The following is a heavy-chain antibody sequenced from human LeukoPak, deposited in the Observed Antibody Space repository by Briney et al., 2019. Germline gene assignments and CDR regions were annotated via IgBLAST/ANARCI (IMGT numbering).Heavy chain of an antibody. V-gene: IGHV1-18*01. CDR2: ISAYNGNT. CDR3: ARVTAESVTIFGVGETYYFDY. Sequence: ASVKVSCKASGYTFTSYGISWVRQAPGQGLEWMGWISAYNGNTNYAQKLQGRVTMTTDTSTSTAYMELRSLRSDDTAVYYCARVTAESVTIFGVGETYYFDYWGQGTLVTVSS. CDR1: GYTFTSYG. J-gene: IGHJ4*02. D-gene: IGHD3-3*01.